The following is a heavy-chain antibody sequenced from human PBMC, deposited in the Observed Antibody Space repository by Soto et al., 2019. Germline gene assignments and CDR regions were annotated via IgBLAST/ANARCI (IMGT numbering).Heavy chain of an antibody. Sequence: PVGSLRLSCAASGFTFDDYAMHWVRQAPGKGLEWVSGISWNSGSIGYADSVKGRFTISRDNAKNSLYLQMNSLRAEDTALYYCAKASRRGYSYGLDYWGQGTLVTVSS. V-gene: IGHV3-9*01. J-gene: IGHJ4*02. CDR2: ISWNSGSI. CDR1: GFTFDDYA. CDR3: AKASRRGYSYGLDY. D-gene: IGHD5-18*01.